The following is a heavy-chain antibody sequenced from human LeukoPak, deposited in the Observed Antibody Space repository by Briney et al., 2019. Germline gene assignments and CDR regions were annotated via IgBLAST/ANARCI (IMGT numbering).Heavy chain of an antibody. Sequence: SVKVSCRASGGTFSSYAISWVRQAPGQGLEWMGRIIPIFGIANYAQKFQGRVTITADKSTSTAYMELSSLRSEDTAVYYCARMEQQLVRDNWFDRWGQGTLVTVSS. V-gene: IGHV1-69*04. D-gene: IGHD6-13*01. J-gene: IGHJ5*02. CDR3: ARMEQQLVRDNWFDR. CDR2: IIPIFGIA. CDR1: GGTFSSYA.